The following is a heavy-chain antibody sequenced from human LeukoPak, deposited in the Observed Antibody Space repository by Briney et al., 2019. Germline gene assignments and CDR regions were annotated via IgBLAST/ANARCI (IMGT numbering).Heavy chain of an antibody. CDR1: GYTFTGYY. J-gene: IGHJ1*01. D-gene: IGHD6-19*01. CDR3: ARRGAVPVEYLQY. V-gene: IGHV1-2*02. Sequence: ASVKVSCKASGYTFTGYYIHWVRQAPGQGLEWMGWINPNSGVTNYAQNFQGRVTMTRDTSISTAYMELSRLTSDDTAVYYCARRGAVPVEYLQYWGQGTLATVSS. CDR2: INPNSGVT.